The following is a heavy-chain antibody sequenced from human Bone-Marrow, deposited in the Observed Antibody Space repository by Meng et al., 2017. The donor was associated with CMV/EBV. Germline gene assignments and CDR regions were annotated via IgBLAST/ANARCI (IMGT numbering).Heavy chain of an antibody. D-gene: IGHD3-10*01. CDR2: ISASGDSR. CDR3: AKGQYYYGSGSYADY. J-gene: IGHJ4*02. CDR1: GFTFSHYA. Sequence: SGFTFSHYAMTWVRQAPGKGLEWVSLISASGDSRYYADSVKGRFTISRDNSKNTLYLQMNSLRDEDTALYYCAKGQYYYGSGSYADYWGQGTLVTVSS. V-gene: IGHV3-23*01.